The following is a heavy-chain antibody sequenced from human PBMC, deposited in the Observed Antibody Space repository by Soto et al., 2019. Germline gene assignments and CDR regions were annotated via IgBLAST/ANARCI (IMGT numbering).Heavy chain of an antibody. Sequence: PGESLKISCKGSGYSFTSYWIGWVRQMPGKGLEWMGIIYPGDSDTRYSPSFQGQVTISADKSISTAYLQWSSLKASDTAMYYCARQGRVATKRGNYYYYGMDVWGQGTTVTVSS. V-gene: IGHV5-51*01. CDR2: IYPGDSDT. J-gene: IGHJ6*02. D-gene: IGHD5-12*01. CDR3: ARQGRVATKRGNYYYYGMDV. CDR1: GYSFTSYW.